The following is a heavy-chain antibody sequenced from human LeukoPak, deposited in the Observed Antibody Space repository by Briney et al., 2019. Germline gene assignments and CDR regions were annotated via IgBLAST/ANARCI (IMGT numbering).Heavy chain of an antibody. CDR3: ARRGYSYGTNLSGWIDP. D-gene: IGHD5-18*01. CDR1: GFTFDDYA. J-gene: IGHJ5*02. CDR2: INSDGSST. Sequence: GGSLRLSCAASGFTFDDYAMHWVRQAPGKGLVWVSRINSDGSSTSYADSVKGRFTISRDNAKNTLYLQMNSLRAEDTAVYYCARRGYSYGTNLSGWIDPWGQGTLVTVSS. V-gene: IGHV3-74*01.